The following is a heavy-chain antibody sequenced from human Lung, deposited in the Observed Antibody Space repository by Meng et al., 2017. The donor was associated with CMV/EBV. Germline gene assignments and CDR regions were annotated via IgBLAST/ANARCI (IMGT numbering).Heavy chain of an antibody. CDR1: PYAFGTYG. J-gene: IGHJ4*02. V-gene: IGHV1-18*01. D-gene: IGHD3-10*01. CDR3: VKGTPGRSYCDY. Sequence: QVLLRQSGPGVKQPGTSVRVSCKASPYAFGTYGISWVRQAPGLGLEWMGWFVNYRDTYPAPKFQDRVTMTTDTHTNTVIMELRSLTSDDTAVYYCVKGTPGRSYCDYWGQGTLVTVSS. CDR2: FVNYRDT.